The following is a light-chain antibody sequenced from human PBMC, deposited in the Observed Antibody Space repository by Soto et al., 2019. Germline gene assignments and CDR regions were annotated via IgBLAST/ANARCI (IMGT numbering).Light chain of an antibody. J-gene: IGKJ3*01. V-gene: IGKV3-20*01. Sequence: EIVLTQSPGTLSLSPGERATLSCRASQSVSSSYLAWYQQKPGQAPRLLIYGASSRATGIPDRFSRSGSGTEFTLTISRLAPEDFAVYYCQQYGSSPVTFGPGTKVEIK. CDR1: QSVSSSY. CDR3: QQYGSSPVT. CDR2: GAS.